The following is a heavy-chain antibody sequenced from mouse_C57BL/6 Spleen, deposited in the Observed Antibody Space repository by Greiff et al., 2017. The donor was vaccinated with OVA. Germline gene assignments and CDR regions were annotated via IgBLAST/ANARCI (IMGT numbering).Heavy chain of an antibody. Sequence: QVQLQQPGAELVRPGSSVKLSCKASGYTFTSYWMDWVKQRPGQGLEWIGNIYPSDSETHYNQKFKDKATSTVDKSSSTAYMQLSSLTSEDSAVYYCARANWDPFYAMDYWGQGTSVTVSS. J-gene: IGHJ4*01. D-gene: IGHD4-1*01. CDR2: IYPSDSET. CDR3: ARANWDPFYAMDY. CDR1: GYTFTSYW. V-gene: IGHV1-61*01.